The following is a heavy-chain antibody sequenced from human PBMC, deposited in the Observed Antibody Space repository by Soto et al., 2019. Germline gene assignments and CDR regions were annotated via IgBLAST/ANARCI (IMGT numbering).Heavy chain of an antibody. J-gene: IGHJ3*02. CDR3: ARGNHYYDSSGYHPFDAFDI. CDR1: GFTFSCYE. V-gene: IGHV3-48*03. Sequence: PGGSLRLSCAASGFTFSCYEMNWVRQDPGRGLEWVSYISSSGSTIYYADSVKGRFTISRDNAKNSLYLQMNSLRAEDTAVYYCARGNHYYDSSGYHPFDAFDIWGQGTMVTVSS. D-gene: IGHD3-22*01. CDR2: ISSSGSTI.